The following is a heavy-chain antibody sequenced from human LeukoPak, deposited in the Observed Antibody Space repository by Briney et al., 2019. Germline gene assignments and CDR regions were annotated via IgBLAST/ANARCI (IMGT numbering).Heavy chain of an antibody. J-gene: IGHJ6*03. Sequence: ASVKVSCKASGYTFTGYYMHWVRQAPGQGLEWMGWINPNSGGTNYAQKFQGRVTMTRDTSISTAYMELSRLRSDDTAVYYCARGANSGYYYYMDVWGKGTTVTVSS. V-gene: IGHV1-2*02. CDR1: GYTFTGYY. D-gene: IGHD1-26*01. CDR2: INPNSGGT. CDR3: ARGANSGYYYYMDV.